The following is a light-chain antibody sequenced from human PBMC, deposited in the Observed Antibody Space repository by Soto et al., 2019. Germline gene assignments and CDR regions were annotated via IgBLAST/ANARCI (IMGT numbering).Light chain of an antibody. V-gene: IGLV2-23*02. CDR2: EVS. CDR1: SSDVGNYNL. CDR3: CSYAGSRTFV. J-gene: IGLJ1*01. Sequence: ALTQPASVSGSPGQSITISCTGTSSDVGNYNLVSWYQQHPGKAPKLMICEVSKRPSGVSNRFSGSKSGNTASLTISGLQDEDEADYYCCSYAGSRTFVFGTGTKVTVL.